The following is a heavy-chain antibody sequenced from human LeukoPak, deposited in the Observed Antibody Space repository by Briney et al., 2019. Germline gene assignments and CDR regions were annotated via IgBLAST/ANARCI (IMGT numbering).Heavy chain of an antibody. J-gene: IGHJ4*02. CDR2: ISGSGGST. Sequence: PGGSLRLSRAASGFTFSSYAMSWVRQAPGKGLEWVSAISGSGGSTYYADSVKGRFTISRDNSKNTLYLQMNSLRAEDTAVYYCAKSMVAAAGTRYYFDYWGQGTLSPSPQ. CDR3: AKSMVAAAGTRYYFDY. D-gene: IGHD6-13*01. CDR1: GFTFSSYA. V-gene: IGHV3-23*01.